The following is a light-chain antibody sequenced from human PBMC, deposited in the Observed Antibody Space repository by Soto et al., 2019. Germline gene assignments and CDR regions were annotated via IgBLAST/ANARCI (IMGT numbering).Light chain of an antibody. V-gene: IGKV3-15*01. J-gene: IGKJ1*01. Sequence: EIVMTQSPATLSVSPGERATLSCRASQSVSSNLAWYQQKPGQAPRLLIYAASTRATGIPARFIGSGSGTEFTLTISSLQSEDFAVYYCQQYNNWPPWTFGQGTKLEIK. CDR2: AAS. CDR3: QQYNNWPPWT. CDR1: QSVSSN.